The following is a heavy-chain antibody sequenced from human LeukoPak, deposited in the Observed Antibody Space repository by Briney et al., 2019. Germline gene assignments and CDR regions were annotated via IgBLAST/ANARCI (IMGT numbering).Heavy chain of an antibody. J-gene: IGHJ6*03. CDR1: GGSISSSNW. CDR2: IYHSGST. D-gene: IGHD5-18*01. CDR3: ARKSAMVDYYYMDV. V-gene: IGHV4-4*02. Sequence: PSETLSLTCAVSGGSISSSNWWSWVRQPPGKGLEWIGEIYHSGSTNYNPSLKSRVTISVDKSKNQFSLKLSSVTAADTAVYYCARKSAMVDYYYMDVWGKGTTVTVSS.